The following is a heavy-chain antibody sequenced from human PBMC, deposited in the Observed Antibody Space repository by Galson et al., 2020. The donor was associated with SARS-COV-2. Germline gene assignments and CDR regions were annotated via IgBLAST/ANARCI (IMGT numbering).Heavy chain of an antibody. V-gene: IGHV1-3*01. CDR1: EYTFNNYG. Sequence: ASVKVSCKASEYTFNNYGMHWVRQAPGQRLEWMGWINAGNGDTKYSQKFQGRVTLTRDTSASTAYMELSSLRSEDTAVYYCARPLTYYSGSNTYYDAFDIWGQGTMVTVSS. CDR3: ARPLTYYSGSNTYYDAFDI. D-gene: IGHD3-22*01. CDR2: INAGNGDT. J-gene: IGHJ3*02.